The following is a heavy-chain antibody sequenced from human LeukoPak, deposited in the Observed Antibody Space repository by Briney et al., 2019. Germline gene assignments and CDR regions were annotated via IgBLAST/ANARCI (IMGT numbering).Heavy chain of an antibody. CDR2: IIPIFGIA. D-gene: IGHD3-22*01. J-gene: IGHJ4*02. V-gene: IGHV1-69*04. Sequence: SVKVSCKASGGTFSSYAISWVRQAPGQGLEWMGRIIPIFGIANYAQKFQGRVTITADKSTSTAYMELSSLRSEDTAVYYCARDLAKDYYASSGYPPDYWGQGTLVTVSS. CDR3: ARDLAKDYYASSGYPPDY. CDR1: GGTFSSYA.